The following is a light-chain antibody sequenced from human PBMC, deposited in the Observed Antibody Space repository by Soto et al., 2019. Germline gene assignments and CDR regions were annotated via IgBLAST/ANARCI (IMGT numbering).Light chain of an antibody. CDR2: RNN. V-gene: IGLV1-47*01. CDR1: SSNIGSNY. Sequence: QSVLTQPPSASGTPGQRVTISCSGSSSNIGSNYVYWYQQLPGTAPKLLIYRNNQRPSGVPDRFSGSKSGNTASLTISGLQAEDEADYYCCSYAGSSTFYVFGTGTKLTVL. J-gene: IGLJ1*01. CDR3: CSYAGSSTFYV.